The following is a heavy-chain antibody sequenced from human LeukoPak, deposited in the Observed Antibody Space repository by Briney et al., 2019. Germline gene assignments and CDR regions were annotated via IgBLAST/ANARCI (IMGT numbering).Heavy chain of an antibody. CDR2: ISSSSSYI. V-gene: IGHV3-21*01. Sequence: KPGGSLRLSCAASGFTFSSYSMNWVRQAPGKGLEWVSSISSSSSYIYYTDSVKGRFTISRDNARNSLYLQMNSLRAEDTAVYYCARRLGYSSSSGHWFDPWGQGTLVTVSS. CDR3: ARRLGYSSSSGHWFDP. J-gene: IGHJ5*02. D-gene: IGHD6-6*01. CDR1: GFTFSSYS.